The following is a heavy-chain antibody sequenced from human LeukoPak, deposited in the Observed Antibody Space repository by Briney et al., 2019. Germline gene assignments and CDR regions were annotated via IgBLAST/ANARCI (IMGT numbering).Heavy chain of an antibody. CDR3: TTWGGSFSRY. CDR1: GFTFSNAW. D-gene: IGHD1-26*01. V-gene: IGHV3-15*01. Sequence: GGSLRLSCAPSGFTFSNAWMGWVRPAPGKGLVFVGRIRNKSDGGTADSADPLKGRFTISRDDSTNTLYLQMNSLETEDKAVYYCTTWGGSFSRYWGQGTLVTVSS. J-gene: IGHJ4*02. CDR2: IRNKSDGGTA.